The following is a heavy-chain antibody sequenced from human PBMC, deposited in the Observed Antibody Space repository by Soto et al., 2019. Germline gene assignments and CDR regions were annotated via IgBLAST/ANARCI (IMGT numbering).Heavy chain of an antibody. CDR1: GFTFSSYA. J-gene: IGHJ4*02. D-gene: IGHD1-26*01. Sequence: GWSLRLSCAASGFTFSSYAMSWVRQAPGKGLEWVSAISGSGGSTYYADSVKGRFTISRDNSKNTLYLQMNSLRAEDTAVYYCAKVGVVNSDQGYWGEGTLVTVSS. CDR2: ISGSGGST. V-gene: IGHV3-23*01. CDR3: AKVGVVNSDQGY.